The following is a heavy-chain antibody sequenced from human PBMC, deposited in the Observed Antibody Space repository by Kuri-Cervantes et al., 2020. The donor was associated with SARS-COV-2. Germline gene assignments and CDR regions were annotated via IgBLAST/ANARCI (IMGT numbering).Heavy chain of an antibody. V-gene: IGHV3-23*01. Sequence: GGSLRLSCAASGFTFSSYGMHWVRQAPGKGLEWVSAISGSGGSTYYADSVKGRFTISRDNSKNTLYLQMNSLRAEDTAVYYCAKLGSRRHYEDWGQGTLVTVSS. CDR1: GFTFSSYG. D-gene: IGHD4-17*01. CDR2: ISGSGGST. J-gene: IGHJ4*02. CDR3: AKLGSRRHYED.